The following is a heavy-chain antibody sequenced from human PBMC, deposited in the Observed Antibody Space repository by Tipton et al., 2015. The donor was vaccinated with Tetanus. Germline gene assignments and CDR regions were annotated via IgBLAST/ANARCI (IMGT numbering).Heavy chain of an antibody. D-gene: IGHD3-10*01. V-gene: IGHV1-46*01. CDR1: GYTFTDYY. Sequence: QSGPEAKEPGASVKISCRASGYTFTDYYILWVRRAPGQGLEWMGIIHPGGGRTTYAQGFQGRVILTREKSTSTVYLHLNSLRSDDTAVYFCAMYAVYGSGSFYNDWFDPWGQGTLVTVSS. J-gene: IGHJ5*02. CDR2: IHPGGGRT. CDR3: AMYAVYGSGSFYNDWFDP.